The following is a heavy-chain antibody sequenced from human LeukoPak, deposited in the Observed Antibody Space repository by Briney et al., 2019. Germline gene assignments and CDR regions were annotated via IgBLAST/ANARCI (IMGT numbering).Heavy chain of an antibody. J-gene: IGHJ3*02. D-gene: IGHD3-22*01. CDR2: ISACNGNT. CDR1: GYTFTSYG. CDR3: ARDRIVVVRRGSYAFDI. Sequence: ASVKVSCKASGYTFTSYGISWVRQAPGQGLEWMGWISACNGNTNYAQKLQGRVTMTTDTSTSTAYMELRSLRSDDTAVYYCARDRIVVVRRGSYAFDIWGQGTMVTVSS. V-gene: IGHV1-18*01.